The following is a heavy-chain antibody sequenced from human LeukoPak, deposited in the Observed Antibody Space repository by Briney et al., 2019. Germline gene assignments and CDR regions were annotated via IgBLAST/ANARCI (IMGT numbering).Heavy chain of an antibody. CDR2: ISWNSGSI. J-gene: IGHJ5*02. CDR3: AKGVGATPNWFDP. Sequence: PGGSLRLSCAASGFTFDDYAMHWVRQAPGKGLEWVSGISWNSGSIGYADSVKGRFTISRDNAKNSLYLQMNSLRAEDTASYYCAKGVGATPNWFDPRGQGTLVTVSS. V-gene: IGHV3-9*01. D-gene: IGHD1-26*01. CDR1: GFTFDDYA.